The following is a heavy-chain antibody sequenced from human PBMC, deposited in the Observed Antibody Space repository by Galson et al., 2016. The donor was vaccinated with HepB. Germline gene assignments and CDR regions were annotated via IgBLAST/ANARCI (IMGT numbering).Heavy chain of an antibody. V-gene: IGHV3-23*01. J-gene: IGHJ6*03. Sequence: SLRLSCAASGFTFGIYAMSWVRQAPGKGLEWVSLIFGNGAGTLYADSVKGRFTISRDNSKNTLYLQMNSLRAEDTAVYYCAKYKGGDYQHYHMDVWGKGITVTVSS. CDR2: IFGNGAGT. D-gene: IGHD2-2*01. CDR3: AKYKGGDYQHYHMDV. CDR1: GFTFGIYA.